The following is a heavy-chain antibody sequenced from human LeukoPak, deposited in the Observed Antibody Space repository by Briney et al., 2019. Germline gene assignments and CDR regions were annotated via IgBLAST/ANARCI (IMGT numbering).Heavy chain of an antibody. V-gene: IGHV3-33*01. J-gene: IGHJ6*02. CDR1: GFTFSSYG. Sequence: GRSLRLSCAASGFTFSSYGMHWVRQAPGKGLEWVAVIWYDGSNKYYADPVKGRFTISRDNSKNTLYLQMNSLRAEDTAVYYCARAHEYSYGSAPYYYYGMDVWGQGTTVTVSS. CDR2: IWYDGSNK. D-gene: IGHD5-18*01. CDR3: ARAHEYSYGSAPYYYYGMDV.